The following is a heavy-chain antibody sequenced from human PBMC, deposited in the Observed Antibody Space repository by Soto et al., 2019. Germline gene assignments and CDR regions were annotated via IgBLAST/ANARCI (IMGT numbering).Heavy chain of an antibody. J-gene: IGHJ4*02. D-gene: IGHD2-2*02. CDR2: IYYSGRT. CDR3: ERDLSICVYLYYFDY. CDR1: GGSIRSYY. V-gene: IGHV4-59*01. Sequence: AETLARTFTVSGGSIRSYYWSWIRQPPGKVLELIGYIYYSGRTNYNPSLKSRVTISVDTYKNQFSLKLSSVTAAATAVYYFERDLSICVYLYYFDYWGQGAMVTVSS.